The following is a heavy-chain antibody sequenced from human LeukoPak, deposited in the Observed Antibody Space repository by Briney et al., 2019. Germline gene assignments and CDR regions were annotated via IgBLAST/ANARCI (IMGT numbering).Heavy chain of an antibody. CDR1: AFTFSSYA. Sequence: RGSLRLSCAASAFTFSSYAMQWVRQAPGNGLEWVSGIKVSGGSTWYADSVKRRFTISRDNSKNTLYLQMNSLRAEDTAVYYCAKYVSAKGPLYALDVWGQGTTVTVSS. CDR2: IKVSGGST. D-gene: IGHD2/OR15-2a*01. J-gene: IGHJ6*02. CDR3: AKYVSAKGPLYALDV. V-gene: IGHV3-23*01.